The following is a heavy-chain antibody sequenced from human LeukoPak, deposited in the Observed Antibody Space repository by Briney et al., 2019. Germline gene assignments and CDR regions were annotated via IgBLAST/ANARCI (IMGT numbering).Heavy chain of an antibody. V-gene: IGHV4-34*01. CDR1: GGSFSGYY. J-gene: IGHJ6*03. Sequence: SETLSLTCVVYGGSFSGYYWSWIRQPPGKGLEWIGEINHSGSTNYNPSLKSRVTISVDTSKNQFSLKLSSVTAADTAVYYCARALSGYYYGSGLYMDVWGKGTTVTVSS. CDR3: ARALSGYYYGSGLYMDV. CDR2: INHSGST. D-gene: IGHD3-10*01.